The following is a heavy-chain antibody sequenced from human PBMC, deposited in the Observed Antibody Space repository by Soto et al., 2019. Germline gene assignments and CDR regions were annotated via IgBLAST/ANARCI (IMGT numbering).Heavy chain of an antibody. Sequence: SETLSLTCTVSGGSISSYYWSWIRQPPGKGLEWIGYIYYSGSTNYNPSLKSRVTISVDASKNQFSLKLSSVTAADTAVYYCARLHGSGRPLDYWGQGTLVTVSS. V-gene: IGHV4-59*08. D-gene: IGHD3-10*01. CDR3: ARLHGSGRPLDY. CDR1: GGSISSYY. J-gene: IGHJ4*02. CDR2: IYYSGST.